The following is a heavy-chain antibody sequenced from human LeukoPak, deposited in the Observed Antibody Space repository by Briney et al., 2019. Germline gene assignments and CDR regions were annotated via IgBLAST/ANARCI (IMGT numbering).Heavy chain of an antibody. CDR3: ARVLHAYGYPYTYYFDY. Sequence: SETLSLTCTVSGGSITNYYWAWIRQPPGKGLEWIGNIYYTGGTKYNPSLKSRVTISVDTSKNQFSLKLSSVTAADTAVYYCARVLHAYGYPYTYYFDYWGQGTLVTVSS. CDR1: GGSITNYY. J-gene: IGHJ4*02. CDR2: IYYTGGT. V-gene: IGHV4-59*12. D-gene: IGHD5-18*01.